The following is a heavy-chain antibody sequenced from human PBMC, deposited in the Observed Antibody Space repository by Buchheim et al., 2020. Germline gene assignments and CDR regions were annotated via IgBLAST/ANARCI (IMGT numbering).Heavy chain of an antibody. CDR2: ISCSGSST. V-gene: IGHV3-23*01. CDR3: AKKVRIQLWSSYNWLDP. CDR1: GFTFSSYA. D-gene: IGHD5-18*01. J-gene: IGHJ5*02. Sequence: EVQLLESGGGLVQPGGSLRLSCAASGFTFSSYAMSWVRQAPGKGLEWVSAISCSGSSTYYADSVKGRFTISRDNSKNTLYLQMNSMRAEDTAVDYCAKKVRIQLWSSYNWLDPWGQGTL.